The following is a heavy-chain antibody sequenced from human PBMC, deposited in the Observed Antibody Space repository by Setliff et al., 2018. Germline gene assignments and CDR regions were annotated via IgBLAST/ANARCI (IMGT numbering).Heavy chain of an antibody. J-gene: IGHJ5*02. Sequence: GASVKVSCKASGYTLTELSMHWVRQVPGKGLEWMGGFDPEDGETIYAQKFQGRVTMTEDTSTDTAYMELSSLRSEDTAVYYCAKGGQQVAPDGRWFDPWGQGSLVTVS. D-gene: IGHD6-13*01. CDR3: AKGGQQVAPDGRWFDP. CDR2: FDPEDGET. CDR1: GYTLTELS. V-gene: IGHV1-24*01.